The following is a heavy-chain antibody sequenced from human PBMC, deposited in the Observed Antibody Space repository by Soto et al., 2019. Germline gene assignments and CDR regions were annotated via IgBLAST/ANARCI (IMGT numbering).Heavy chain of an antibody. Sequence: RLSSAAAGFTFVSYGVHCVRQDPGKELEWVAVIWYDGSNKYYADSVKGRFTISRDNSKNTLYMQMNSLRAEDTAVYYCARYPGGPDDILTGYYPGAFDIWGQGTMVTVSS. J-gene: IGHJ3*02. CDR3: ARYPGGPDDILTGYYPGAFDI. D-gene: IGHD3-9*01. CDR2: IWYDGSNK. CDR1: GFTFVSYG. V-gene: IGHV3-33*01.